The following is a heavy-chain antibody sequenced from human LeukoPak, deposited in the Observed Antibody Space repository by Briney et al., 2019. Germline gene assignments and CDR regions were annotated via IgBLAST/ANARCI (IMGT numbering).Heavy chain of an antibody. CDR3: AKGALAYPFDY. V-gene: IGHV3-23*01. J-gene: IGHJ4*02. Sequence: GGSLRLSCAASGFTFSTYAMSWVRQAPGKGLERVSAISGSGGSTYYADSVTGRFTVSRDNSKNTLYLQMNNLRAEDTAVYYCAKGALAYPFDYWGQGTLVTVSS. CDR2: ISGSGGST. D-gene: IGHD2-15*01. CDR1: GFTFSTYA.